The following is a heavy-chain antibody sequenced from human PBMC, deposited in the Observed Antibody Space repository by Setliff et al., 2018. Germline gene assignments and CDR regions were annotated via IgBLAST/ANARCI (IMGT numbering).Heavy chain of an antibody. CDR2: INPNSGGT. Sequence: ASVKVSCKASGYTFTGYYMHWVRQAPGQGLEWMGWINPNSGGTNYEQKFQGWVTMTRDTSISTAYMELSRLRSDDTAVYYCARAELLWFGGFDPWGQGTLVTVSS. D-gene: IGHD3-10*01. J-gene: IGHJ5*02. CDR1: GYTFTGYY. CDR3: ARAELLWFGGFDP. V-gene: IGHV1-2*04.